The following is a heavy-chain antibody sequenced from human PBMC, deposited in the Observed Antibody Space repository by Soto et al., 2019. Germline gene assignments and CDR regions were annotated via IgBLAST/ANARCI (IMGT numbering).Heavy chain of an antibody. CDR3: ARLAIY. CDR2: IYYSGST. CDR1: GGSISSYY. J-gene: IGHJ1*01. Sequence: SENLSLTCTVSGGSISSYYWSWIRQPPGKGLEWIGYIYYSGSTNYNPSLKSRVTISVDTSKNQFSLKLSSVTAADTAVYYCARLAIYRGQGMLVTVSS. V-gene: IGHV4-59*01.